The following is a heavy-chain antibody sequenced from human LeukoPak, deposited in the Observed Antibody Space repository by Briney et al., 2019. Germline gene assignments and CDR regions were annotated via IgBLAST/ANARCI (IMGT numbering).Heavy chain of an antibody. V-gene: IGHV4-30-2*01. CDR1: GGPISSGGYY. CDR3: AREGGAGSGYTSFDY. D-gene: IGHD3-22*01. Sequence: SETLSLTCTVSGGPISSGGYYWSWIRQPLGKGLEWVGYIYQSGSTYYNPSLKSRVTISVDRSKNQFSLKLSSVTAADTAVYFCAREGGAGSGYTSFDYWGQGTLVTVSS. J-gene: IGHJ4*02. CDR2: IYQSGST.